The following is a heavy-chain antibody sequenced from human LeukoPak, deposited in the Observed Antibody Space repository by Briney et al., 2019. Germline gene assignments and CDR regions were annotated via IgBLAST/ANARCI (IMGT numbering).Heavy chain of an antibody. D-gene: IGHD1-26*01. V-gene: IGHV4-30-4*08. CDR3: ASNSGRYRQIDY. CDR1: GGSISSGDYY. J-gene: IGHJ4*02. Sequence: PSQTLSLTCTVSGGSISSGDYYWSWIRQPPRKGLEWIGYIYYSGSTYYNPSLKSRVTISVDTSKNQFSLKLSSVTAADTAVYYCASNSGRYRQIDYWGQGTLVTVSS. CDR2: IYYSGST.